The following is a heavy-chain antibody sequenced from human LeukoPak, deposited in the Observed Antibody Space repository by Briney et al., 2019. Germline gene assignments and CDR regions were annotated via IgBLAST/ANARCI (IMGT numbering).Heavy chain of an antibody. CDR1: GGTFSSYA. CDR2: IIPIFGTA. V-gene: IGHV1-69*13. J-gene: IGHJ5*02. CDR3: ARDKGGWPNNLFDP. D-gene: IGHD6-19*01. Sequence: ASVKVSCKASGGTFSSYAISWVRQAPGQGLEWMGGIIPIFGTANYAQKFQGRVTITADESTSTAYMELSSLRSEDTAVYYCARDKGGWPNNLFDPWGQGTLVTVSS.